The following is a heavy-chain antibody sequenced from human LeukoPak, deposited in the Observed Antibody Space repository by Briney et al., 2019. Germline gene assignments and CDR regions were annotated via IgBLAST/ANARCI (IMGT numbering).Heavy chain of an antibody. V-gene: IGHV4-59*01. J-gene: IGHJ5*02. CDR3: AREREGPGYCSSTSCPWYNWFDP. CDR1: VGSISSYY. Sequence: PSETLSLTCTVSVGSISSYYWSWIRHPPGKGLEWIGYIYYSGSTNYNPSLKSRVTISVDTSKNQFSLKLSSVTAADTAVYYCAREREGPGYCSSTSCPWYNWFDPWGQGTLVTVSS. CDR2: IYYSGST. D-gene: IGHD2-2*01.